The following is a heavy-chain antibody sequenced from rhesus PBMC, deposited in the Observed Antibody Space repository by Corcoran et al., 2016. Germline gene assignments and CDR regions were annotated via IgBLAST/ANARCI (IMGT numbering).Heavy chain of an antibody. V-gene: IGHV4-127*01. Sequence: QVQLQESGPGLVKPSETLSLTCAVSGYSISSVYGWSWIRQPPGQGLEWIGYIGGSSGSTNYNPSLKSRVTISKDTSKNQFSLKLSSVTAADTAVYYCARVWYYWYFDLWGPGTPITISS. J-gene: IGHJ2*01. D-gene: IGHD2-21*01. CDR1: GYSISSVYG. CDR3: ARVWYYWYFDL. CDR2: IGGSSGST.